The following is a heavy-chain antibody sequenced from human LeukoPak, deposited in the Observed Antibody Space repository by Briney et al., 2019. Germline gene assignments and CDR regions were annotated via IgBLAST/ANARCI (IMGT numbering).Heavy chain of an antibody. V-gene: IGHV1-18*01. D-gene: IGHD2-15*01. Sequence: ASVKVSCKASGYTFTSYGTSWVRQAPGQGLEWMGWISAYNGNTNYAQKLQGRVTMTTDTSTSTAYMELRSLRSDDTAVYYCAKWGCSGGSCYPFDYWGQGTLVTISS. CDR2: ISAYNGNT. J-gene: IGHJ4*02. CDR3: AKWGCSGGSCYPFDY. CDR1: GYTFTSYG.